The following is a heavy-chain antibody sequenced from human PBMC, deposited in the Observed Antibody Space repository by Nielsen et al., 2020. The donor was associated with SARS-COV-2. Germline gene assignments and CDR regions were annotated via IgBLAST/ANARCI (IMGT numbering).Heavy chain of an antibody. CDR2: ISWNSGSI. J-gene: IGHJ3*02. CDR1: GFTFDDHA. CDR3: AKIGAAPKEDAFDI. D-gene: IGHD6-6*01. Sequence: SLKISCAASGFTFDDHAMHWVRQAPGKGLEWVSGISWNSGSIGYADSVKGRFTISRDNAKNSLYLQMNSLRAEDTALYYFAKIGAAPKEDAFDIWGQGTMVTVSS. V-gene: IGHV3-9*01.